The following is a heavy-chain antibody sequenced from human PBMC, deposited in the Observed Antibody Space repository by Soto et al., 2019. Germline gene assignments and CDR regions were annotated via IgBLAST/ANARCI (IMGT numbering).Heavy chain of an antibody. D-gene: IGHD3-10*01. CDR2: IYYSGST. CDR3: ARDPLMYGSGSWVDY. Sequence: ETLSLTCTVSGGSVSSGSYYWSWIRQPPGKGLEWIGYIYYSGSTNYNPSLKSRVTISVDTSKNQFSLKLSSVTAADTAVYYCARDPLMYGSGSWVDYWGQGTLVTVS. J-gene: IGHJ4*02. CDR1: GGSVSSGSYY. V-gene: IGHV4-61*01.